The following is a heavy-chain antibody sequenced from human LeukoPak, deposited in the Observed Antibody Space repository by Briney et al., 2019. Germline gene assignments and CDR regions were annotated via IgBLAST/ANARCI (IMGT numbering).Heavy chain of an antibody. CDR3: AREGPGDVIYYYYYMDV. CDR1: GFTFSSYW. CDR2: IKQDGSEK. Sequence: GGSLRLSCAASGFTFSSYWMSWVRQAPGKGLEWVANIKQDGSEKYYADSVKGRFTISRDNAKNSLYLQMNSLRAEDTAVYYCAREGPGDVIYYYYYMDVWGKGTTVTISS. J-gene: IGHJ6*03. D-gene: IGHD7-27*01. V-gene: IGHV3-7*01.